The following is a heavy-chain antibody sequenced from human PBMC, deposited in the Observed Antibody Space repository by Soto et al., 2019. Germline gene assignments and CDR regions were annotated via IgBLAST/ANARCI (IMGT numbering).Heavy chain of an antibody. CDR1: GYTFTSYG. CDR2: ISAYNGNT. Sequence: ASVKVSCKASGYTFTSYGISWVRQAPGQGLEWMGWISAYNGNTNYAQKLQGRVTMTTDTSTSTAYMELRSLRSDDTAVYYCARGMDVNDDYGDYRENKFFDYWGQGTLVTVSS. D-gene: IGHD4-17*01. CDR3: ARGMDVNDDYGDYRENKFFDY. J-gene: IGHJ4*02. V-gene: IGHV1-18*01.